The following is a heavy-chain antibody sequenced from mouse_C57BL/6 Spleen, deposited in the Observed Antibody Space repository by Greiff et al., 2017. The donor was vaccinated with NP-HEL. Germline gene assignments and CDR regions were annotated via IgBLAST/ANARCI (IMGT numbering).Heavy chain of an antibody. J-gene: IGHJ2*01. CDR2: INPNNGGT. V-gene: IGHV1-26*01. CDR3: ARGVIYYGYDGVDY. CDR1: GYTFTDYY. Sequence: EVQLQQSGPELVKPGASVKISCKASGYTFTDYYMNWVKQSHGKSLEWIGDINPNNGGTSYNQKFKGKATLTVDKSSSTAYMELRSLTSEDSAVYYCARGVIYYGYDGVDYWGQGTTLTVSS. D-gene: IGHD2-2*01.